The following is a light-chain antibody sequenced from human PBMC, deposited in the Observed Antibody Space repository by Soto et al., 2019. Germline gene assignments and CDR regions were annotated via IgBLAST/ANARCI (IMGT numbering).Light chain of an antibody. CDR2: DAS. J-gene: IGKJ4*02. CDR1: QDISNY. V-gene: IGKV1-33*01. Sequence: DIQMTQSPSSLSASVGDRVTMTCQAMQDISNYLNWYQQKPGKAPKLLIYDASNLETGVPSRFSGSGSGTDFTFTISSLQPEAIATYYYQQYDNLPLTFGGGTKVDIK. CDR3: QQYDNLPLT.